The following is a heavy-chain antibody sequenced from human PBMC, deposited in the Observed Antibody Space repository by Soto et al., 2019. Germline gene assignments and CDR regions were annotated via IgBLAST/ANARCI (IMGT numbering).Heavy chain of an antibody. CDR2: ISYDGGNK. D-gene: IGHD6-19*01. CDR3: ARDPGSGWPPCDY. CDR1: GFTFNSYA. J-gene: IGHJ4*02. Sequence: QVQLVESGGGVVQPGRSLRLSCAASGFTFNSYAMHWVRQAPGKGLEWVAVISYDGGNKYYADSVKGRFTISRDNSKNTLYLQMNSLRAEDTAVYYCARDPGSGWPPCDYWGQGTLVTVSS. V-gene: IGHV3-30-3*01.